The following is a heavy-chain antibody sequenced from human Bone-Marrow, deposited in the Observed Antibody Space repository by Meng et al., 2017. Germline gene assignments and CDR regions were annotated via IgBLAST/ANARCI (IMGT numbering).Heavy chain of an antibody. CDR1: GYTFTKYA. CDR3: TRGSLEADEDPG. Sequence: QVQLVQTGSELKKPGASVKVSCKASGYTFTKYAMNWVRQAPGQGLEWMGWINTITGDPTYARGFTGRFVFSLDTSVSTAYLQINHLKPDDTAVYYCTRGSLEADEDPGWGQGTLVTVSS. V-gene: IGHV7-4-1*02. CDR2: INTITGDP. D-gene: IGHD6-13*01. J-gene: IGHJ4*02.